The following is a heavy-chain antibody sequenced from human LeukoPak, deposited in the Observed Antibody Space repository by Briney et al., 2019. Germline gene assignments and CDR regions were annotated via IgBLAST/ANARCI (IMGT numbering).Heavy chain of an antibody. CDR1: GFTFSIYA. CDR3: ARAAFGWAPNYFDY. V-gene: IGHV3-53*01. J-gene: IGHJ4*02. CDR2: IYSGGST. D-gene: IGHD3-10*01. Sequence: GGSLRLSCAASGFTFSIYAMSWVRQAPGKGLEWVSVIYSGGSTYYADSVKGRFTISRDNSKNTLYLQMNSLRAEDTAVYYCARAAFGWAPNYFDYWGQGTLVTVSS.